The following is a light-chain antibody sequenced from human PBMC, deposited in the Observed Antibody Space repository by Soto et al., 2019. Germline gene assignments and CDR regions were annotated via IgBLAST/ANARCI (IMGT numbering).Light chain of an antibody. Sequence: DIQMTQSPSTLSASVGDRVTITCRASQSISSWLAWYQQKPGKAPKLLIYKASSLESGVQSRFSGSGSGTEFTLTISSLQPDDFATYYCQQYKSYSQWTFGQGTKVEIK. J-gene: IGKJ1*01. CDR2: KAS. CDR3: QQYKSYSQWT. CDR1: QSISSW. V-gene: IGKV1-5*03.